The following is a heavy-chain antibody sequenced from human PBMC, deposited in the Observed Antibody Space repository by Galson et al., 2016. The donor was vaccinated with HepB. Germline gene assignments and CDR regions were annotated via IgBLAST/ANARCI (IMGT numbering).Heavy chain of an antibody. Sequence: SLRLSCAASGFTSTDYTMNWFRLAPGQGLQWVSSISASHRFIHYVDSVKGRFAISGDNAKNSLYLQMNSLRAEDTAVYYCARAYGDYAYTDHWGQGTQVIVSS. CDR1: GFTSTDYT. CDR2: ISASHRFI. V-gene: IGHV3-21*01. J-gene: IGHJ4*02. D-gene: IGHD4-17*01. CDR3: ARAYGDYAYTDH.